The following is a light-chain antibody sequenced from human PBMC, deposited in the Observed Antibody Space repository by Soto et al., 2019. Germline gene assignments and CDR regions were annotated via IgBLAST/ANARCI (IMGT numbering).Light chain of an antibody. CDR1: QTVGTS. CDR2: VAS. V-gene: IGKV3-15*01. CDR3: QQHNAWPLN. Sequence: EIVLTQSPATLSVSPGERATLTCRASQTVGTSLAWYQQKPGQAPRLLIYVASTRATGVPSMFSGSGSGTEFALTIRSLQSEDFAVYYCQQHNAWPLNFGVGTKVESK. J-gene: IGKJ4*01.